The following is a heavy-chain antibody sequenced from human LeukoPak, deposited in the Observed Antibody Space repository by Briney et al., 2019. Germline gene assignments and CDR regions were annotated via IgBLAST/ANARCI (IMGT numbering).Heavy chain of an antibody. V-gene: IGHV3-30-3*01. CDR2: ISYDGSNK. CDR3: ARGPAYYYYMDV. J-gene: IGHJ6*03. Sequence: QTGGSLRLSCAASGFTFSSYAMHWVRQAPGKGLEWVAVISYDGSNKYYADSVKGRFTISRDNSKNTLYLQMNSLRAEDTAVYYCARGPAYYYYMDVWGKGTTVTVSS. CDR1: GFTFSSYA.